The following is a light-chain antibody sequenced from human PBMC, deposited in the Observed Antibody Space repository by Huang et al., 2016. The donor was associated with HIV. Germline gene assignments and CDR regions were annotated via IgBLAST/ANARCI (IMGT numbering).Light chain of an antibody. V-gene: IGKV3-15*01. J-gene: IGKJ3*01. CDR3: QQYNNWPFT. CDR1: QSVSSI. Sequence: EIVMTQSPATLSVSPGERATLSCRASQSVSSILSWYHRKPGQAPMLLIYGASTRDTGIPARFSGSGSGTDFTLTISSLQSEDFAIYYCQQYNNWPFTFGPGTKVDIK. CDR2: GAS.